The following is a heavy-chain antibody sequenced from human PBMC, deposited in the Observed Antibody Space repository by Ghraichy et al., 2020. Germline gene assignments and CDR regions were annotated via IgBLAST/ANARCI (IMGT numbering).Heavy chain of an antibody. D-gene: IGHD5-18*01. J-gene: IGHJ6*02. CDR1: GGTFSSYA. V-gene: IGHV1-69*13. CDR3: ARGGGGYSYGFTGMDV. Sequence: SVKVSCKASGGTFSSYAISWVRQAPGQGLEWMGGIIPIFGTANYAQKFQGRVTITADESTSTAYMELSSLRSEDTAVYYCARGGGGYSYGFTGMDVWGQGTTVTVSS. CDR2: IIPIFGTA.